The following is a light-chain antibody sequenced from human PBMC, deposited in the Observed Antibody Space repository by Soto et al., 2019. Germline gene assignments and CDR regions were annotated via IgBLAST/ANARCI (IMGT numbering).Light chain of an antibody. V-gene: IGLV2-8*01. CDR3: SLYAEGKNYL. J-gene: IGLJ1*01. Sequence: QSALSQPPSASGSPGQSVTISCTGTSSDVGGYTYVSWYQQYPGKAPKLLIYEVSKRPSGVPDRFSGSRSGNTASLTVSGLQAEDEADYYCSLYAEGKNYLFGTGTKGTVL. CDR2: EVS. CDR1: SSDVGGYTY.